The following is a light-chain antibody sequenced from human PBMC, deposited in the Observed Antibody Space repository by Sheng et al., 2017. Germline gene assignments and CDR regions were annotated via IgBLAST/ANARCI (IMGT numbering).Light chain of an antibody. CDR1: QSVDSNY. Sequence: EIVLTQFPGTLSLSPGERATLSCRASQSVDSNYLAWYQQKPGQAPRLLIYGASSRATGIPARFSGSGSGTDFTLTISSLQPEDFATYYCQQYNSFPYTFGQGTKLEI. V-gene: IGKV3-20*01. CDR2: GAS. J-gene: IGKJ2*01. CDR3: QQYNSFPYT.